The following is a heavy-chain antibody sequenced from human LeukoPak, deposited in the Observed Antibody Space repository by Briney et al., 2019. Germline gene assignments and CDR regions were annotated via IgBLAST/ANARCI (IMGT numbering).Heavy chain of an antibody. CDR1: GFTFSSYW. V-gene: IGHV3-7*01. Sequence: GGSLRLSCAGSGFTFSSYWMSWVRQAPGKGLEWVANIKQDGSEKYYVDSVKGRFTISRDNAKNSLYLQMNSLRAEDTAVYYCAREGVGEPFDYWGQGTLVTVSS. D-gene: IGHD3-16*01. CDR2: IKQDGSEK. J-gene: IGHJ4*02. CDR3: AREGVGEPFDY.